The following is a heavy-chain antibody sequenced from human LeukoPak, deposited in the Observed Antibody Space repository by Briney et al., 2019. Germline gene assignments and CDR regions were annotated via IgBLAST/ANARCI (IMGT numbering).Heavy chain of an antibody. CDR3: AKESALTMVRGVITNGEYYFDY. CDR1: GFTFSSYG. Sequence: GGSLRLSCAASGFTFSSYGMSWVRQAPGRGLEWVSAISGSGGSTYYADSVKGRFTISRDNSKNTLYLQMNSLRAEDTAVYYCAKESALTMVRGVITNGEYYFDYWGQGTLVTVSS. V-gene: IGHV3-23*01. CDR2: ISGSGGST. D-gene: IGHD3-10*01. J-gene: IGHJ4*02.